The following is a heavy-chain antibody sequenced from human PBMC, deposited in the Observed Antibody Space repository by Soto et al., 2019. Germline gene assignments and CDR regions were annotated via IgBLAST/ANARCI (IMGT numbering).Heavy chain of an antibody. CDR1: GFTFSSYS. CDR3: ARDRKGGAVAGTRVDAFDI. Sequence: GGSLRLSCAASGFTFSSYSMNWVRQAPGKGLEWVSYISSSSSTIYYADSVKGRFTISRDNAKNSLYLQMNSLRAEDTAVYYCARDRKGGAVAGTRVDAFDIWGQGTMVTVSS. J-gene: IGHJ3*02. V-gene: IGHV3-48*01. D-gene: IGHD6-19*01. CDR2: ISSSSSTI.